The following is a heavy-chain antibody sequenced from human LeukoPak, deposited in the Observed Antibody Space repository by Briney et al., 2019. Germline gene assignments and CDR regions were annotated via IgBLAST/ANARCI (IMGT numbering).Heavy chain of an antibody. CDR3: ARVTYSSSWYGY. J-gene: IGHJ4*02. CDR2: MNPNSGNT. Sequence: AASVKVSCKASGYTFTSYDINWVRQATGQGLEWMGWMNPNSGNTGYAQKLQGRVTMTTDTSTSTAYMELRSLRSDDTAVYYCARVTYSSSWYGYWGQGTLVTVSS. V-gene: IGHV1-8*01. CDR1: GYTFTSYD. D-gene: IGHD6-13*01.